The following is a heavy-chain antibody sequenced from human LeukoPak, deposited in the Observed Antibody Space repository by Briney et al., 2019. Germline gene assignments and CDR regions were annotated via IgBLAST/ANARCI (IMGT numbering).Heavy chain of an antibody. V-gene: IGHV4-31*03. CDR3: ARGGGQWLFQYYFDY. CDR2: IYYSGST. CDR1: GGSISSGGYY. D-gene: IGHD3-22*01. Sequence: SQTLSLTSTVSGGSISSGGYYWSWIRQHPGKGLEWIGYIYYSGSTYYNPSLKSRVTISVDTSKNQFSLKLSSVTAADTAVYYCARGGGQWLFQYYFDYWGQGTLVTVSS. J-gene: IGHJ4*02.